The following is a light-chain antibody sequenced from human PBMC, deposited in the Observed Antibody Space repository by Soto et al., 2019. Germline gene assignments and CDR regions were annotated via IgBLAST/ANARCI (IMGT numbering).Light chain of an antibody. CDR1: QGISSS. CDR3: QQLKTYPLT. V-gene: IGKV1-9*01. J-gene: IGKJ4*01. Sequence: IQLTQSPSSLSASVGDRVTITCRASQGISSSLAWYQQKPGKAPKLLIYAASTLQSGVPSRFSGSGSGTYFTLTISTLQPEDFAIYYCQQLKTYPLTFGGGTKVEIK. CDR2: AAS.